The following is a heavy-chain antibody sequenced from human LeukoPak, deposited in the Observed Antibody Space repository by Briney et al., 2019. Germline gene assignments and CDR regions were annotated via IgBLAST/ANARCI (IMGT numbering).Heavy chain of an antibody. J-gene: IGHJ4*02. CDR1: GFTFSSYE. CDR2: ISSGSSST. V-gene: IGHV3-48*03. D-gene: IGHD6-6*01. CDR3: GRGGIAPLFAY. Sequence: GGSLRLSCAASGFTFSSYEMNWVRQAPGKGLEWVSYISSGSSSTFYADSVKGRFTISRDNAKNSLYLQMNSLRVEDTAVYYCGRGGIAPLFAYGGQGTLVTVS.